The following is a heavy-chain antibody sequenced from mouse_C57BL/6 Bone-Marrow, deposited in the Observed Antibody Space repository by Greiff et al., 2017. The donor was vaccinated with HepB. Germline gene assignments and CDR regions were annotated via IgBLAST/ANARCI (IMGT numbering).Heavy chain of an antibody. CDR3: AKAGVYYAMDY. Sequence: QVHVKQSGPGLVAPSQSLSITCTVSGFSLTSYGVHWVRQPPGKGLEWLVVIWSDGSTTYYSALKSRMSISKDNSKSQVFLKMNSLQTDDTAMYYCAKAGVYYAMDYWGQGTSVTVSS. CDR2: IWSDGST. J-gene: IGHJ4*01. V-gene: IGHV2-6*03. CDR1: GFSLTSYG.